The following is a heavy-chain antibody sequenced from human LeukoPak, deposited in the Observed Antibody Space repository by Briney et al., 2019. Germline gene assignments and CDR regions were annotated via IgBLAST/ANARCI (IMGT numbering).Heavy chain of an antibody. CDR3: ARDVLIAADGVIRLDAFDI. V-gene: IGHV3-21*01. J-gene: IGHJ3*02. CDR1: GFTFSSYN. CDR2: ISSSSSFI. D-gene: IGHD6-13*01. Sequence: GGSLRLSCAASGFTFSSYNMNWVRQAPGKGLEWVSSISSSSSFIYYADSVKGRFTISRDNAKNSLYLQMNSLRAEDTAVYYCARDVLIAADGVIRLDAFDIWGQGTVVTVSS.